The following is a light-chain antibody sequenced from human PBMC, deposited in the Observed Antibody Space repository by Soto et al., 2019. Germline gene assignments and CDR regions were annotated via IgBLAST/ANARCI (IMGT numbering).Light chain of an antibody. CDR3: QQGYSSPQT. J-gene: IGKJ1*01. V-gene: IGKV1-39*01. CDR2: TAS. CDR1: QSIRSY. Sequence: DIQMTQSPSSLSASVGDRVTITCRASQSIRSYLNWYQQKLGKAPKLLIYTASNLQSRVPSRFSASGSGTDFTLTINSLQPEDFATYYCQQGYSSPQTFGQGTKVEIK.